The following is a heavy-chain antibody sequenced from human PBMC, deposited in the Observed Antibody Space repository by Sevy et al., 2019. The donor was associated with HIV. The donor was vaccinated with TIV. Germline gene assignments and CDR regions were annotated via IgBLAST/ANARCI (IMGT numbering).Heavy chain of an antibody. J-gene: IGHJ4*02. CDR1: GFTFSDYH. D-gene: IGHD2-21*02. CDR2: ISSRGSTE. V-gene: IGHV3-11*01. Sequence: GGSLRLSCEASGFTFSDYHMTWIRQAPGKGLEWVAYISSRGSTEHYADSVKGRFTISRDNVKNSLYPQMDSLRGEDTAVYYCAREADYYFDSWGQGSLVTVSS. CDR3: AREADYYFDS.